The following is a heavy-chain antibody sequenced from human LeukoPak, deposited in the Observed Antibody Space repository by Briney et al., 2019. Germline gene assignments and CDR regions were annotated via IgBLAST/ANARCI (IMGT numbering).Heavy chain of an antibody. D-gene: IGHD4-17*01. CDR3: ARGTGLGGDYVSN. CDR2: INPSGGST. V-gene: IGHV1-46*01. CDR1: GYTFISYY. J-gene: IGHJ4*02. Sequence: GASVKVSCKASGYTFISYYMHWVRQAPGQGLEWMGAINPSGGSTSYAQKFQGRVTMTRDTSTSTVYMELSSLRSEDTAVYYCARGTGLGGDYVSNWGQGTLATVSS.